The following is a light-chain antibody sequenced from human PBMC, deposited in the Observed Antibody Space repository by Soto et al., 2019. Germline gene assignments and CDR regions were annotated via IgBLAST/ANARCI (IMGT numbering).Light chain of an antibody. CDR3: QQYNKWPLWT. V-gene: IGKV3-15*01. J-gene: IGKJ1*01. CDR1: QRVSSN. CDR2: GAS. Sequence: EIVMTQSPATLSVSPGERATLSCRASQRVSSNLAWYQQKLGQAPRLLIYGASTRATGIPARFSGSGSGTEFTLTISSLQSENFAVYHCQQYNKWPLWTFGQGTKVEIK.